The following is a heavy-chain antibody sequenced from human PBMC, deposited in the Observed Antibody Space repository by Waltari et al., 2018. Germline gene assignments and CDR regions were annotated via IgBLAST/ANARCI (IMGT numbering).Heavy chain of an antibody. V-gene: IGHV4-4*02. CDR1: GGSLSSSTW. D-gene: IGHD6-19*01. CDR2: SYHSGST. CDR3: ASSAGEESSGGFDY. Sequence: QVQLQESGPGLVKPSGTLSLTCAFSGGSLSSSTWWSWVRKPPGKGLEWIGESYHSGSTNYNPSLKSRVTISVDKSKNQFSLKLSSVTAADTAVYYCASSAGEESSGGFDYWGQGTLVTVSS. J-gene: IGHJ4*02.